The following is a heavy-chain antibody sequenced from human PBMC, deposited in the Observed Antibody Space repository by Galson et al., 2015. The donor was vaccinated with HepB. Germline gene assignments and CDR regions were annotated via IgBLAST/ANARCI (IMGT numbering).Heavy chain of an antibody. CDR3: AKDLSMEQQLVLGVDY. J-gene: IGHJ4*02. Sequence: SLRLSCAASGFTFSSYGMHWVRQAPGKGLEWVAFIRYDGSSKYYADSVKGRFTISRDNSKNTLYLQMNSLRAEDTAVYYCAKDLSMEQQLVLGVDYWGQGTLITVSS. D-gene: IGHD6-13*01. CDR1: GFTFSSYG. V-gene: IGHV3-30*02. CDR2: IRYDGSSK.